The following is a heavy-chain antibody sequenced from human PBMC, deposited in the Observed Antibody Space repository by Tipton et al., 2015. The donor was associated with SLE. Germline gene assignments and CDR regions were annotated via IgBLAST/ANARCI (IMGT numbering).Heavy chain of an antibody. V-gene: IGHV1-8*01. CDR1: GYTFTSYD. J-gene: IGHJ5*01. CDR3: ARWFDS. CDR2: MNPNSGKI. Sequence: QSGAEAKKPGASVKVSCKASGYTFTSYDINWVRQATGQGLEWMGWMNPNSGKIDYAQKFQGRIIMTRNTSISTAYMELRGLRSEDTAVYYCARWFDSWGQGTLVTVSS.